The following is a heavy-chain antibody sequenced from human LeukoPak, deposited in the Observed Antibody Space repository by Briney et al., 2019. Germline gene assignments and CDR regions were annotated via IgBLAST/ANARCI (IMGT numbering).Heavy chain of an antibody. CDR2: IIPIFGTA. J-gene: IGHJ3*02. Sequence: ASVKVSCKPSGGTFSSYAISWVRQAPGQGLEWMGGIIPIFGTANYAQKFQGRVTITTDESTSTAYMELSSLRSEDTAVYYCARVDFDMGGSYYGAFDIWGQGTMVTVSS. V-gene: IGHV1-69*05. CDR3: ARVDFDMGGSYYGAFDI. CDR1: GGTFSSYA. D-gene: IGHD1-26*01.